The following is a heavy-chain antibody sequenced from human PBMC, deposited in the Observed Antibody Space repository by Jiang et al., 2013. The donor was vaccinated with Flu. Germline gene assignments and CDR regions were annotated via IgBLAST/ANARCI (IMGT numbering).Heavy chain of an antibody. Sequence: GSGLVKPSETLSLTCTVSGGSISSYYWSWIRQPPGKGLEWIGYIYYSGSTNYNPSLKSRVTISVDTSKNQFSLKLSSVTAADTAVYYCARVGCSSTSCYDYYYYYGMDVWGQGTTGHRLL. CDR3: ARVGCSSTSCYDYYYYYGMDV. CDR1: GGSISSYY. CDR2: IYYSGST. J-gene: IGHJ6*02. V-gene: IGHV4-59*01. D-gene: IGHD2-2*01.